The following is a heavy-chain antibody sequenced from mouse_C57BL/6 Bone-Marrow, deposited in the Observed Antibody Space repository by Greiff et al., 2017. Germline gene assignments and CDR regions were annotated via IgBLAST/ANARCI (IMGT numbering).Heavy chain of an antibody. CDR1: GFTFSSYT. D-gene: IGHD1-1*01. J-gene: IGHJ2*01. CDR3: ARHGFITTVVDFDY. V-gene: IGHV5-9*01. Sequence: EVQLVESGGGLVKPGGSLKLSCAASGFTFSSYTMSWVRQTPEKRLEWVATISGGGGNTYYPDSVKGRFTISRDKAKNTLYLQMSSLRSEDTALYYCARHGFITTVVDFDYWGQGTTLTVSS. CDR2: ISGGGGNT.